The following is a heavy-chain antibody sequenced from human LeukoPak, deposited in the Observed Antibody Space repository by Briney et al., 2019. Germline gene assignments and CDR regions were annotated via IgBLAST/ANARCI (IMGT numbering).Heavy chain of an antibody. Sequence: GGSLRLSCAASGFVFHNYAMAWVRQAPGKGLEWVSFITGTGNNAHYADSVRGRFTISRDNSKNTLFLQMDSLGADDTAIYYCAKGYSGSYCADYWGQGTLVTVSS. V-gene: IGHV3-23*01. D-gene: IGHD1-26*01. CDR3: AKGYSGSYCADY. CDR2: ITGTGNNA. J-gene: IGHJ4*02. CDR1: GFVFHNYA.